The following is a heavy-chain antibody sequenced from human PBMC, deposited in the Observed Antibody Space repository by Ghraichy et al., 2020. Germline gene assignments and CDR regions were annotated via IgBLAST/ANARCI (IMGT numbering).Heavy chain of an antibody. V-gene: IGHV4-39*01. J-gene: IGHJ4*02. CDR3: ARIPKELERRSGGFDY. D-gene: IGHD1-1*01. CDR1: GGSISSSSYY. CDR2: IYYSGST. Sequence: SETLSLTCTVSGGSISSSSYYWGWIRQPPGKGLEWIGSIYYSGSTYYNPSLKSRVTISVDTSKNQFSLKLSSVTAADTAVYYCARIPKELERRSGGFDYWGQGTLVTVSS.